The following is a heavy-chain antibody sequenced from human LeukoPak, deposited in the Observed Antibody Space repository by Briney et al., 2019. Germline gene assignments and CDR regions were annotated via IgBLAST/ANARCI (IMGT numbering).Heavy chain of an antibody. J-gene: IGHJ4*02. CDR2: ISGSGGST. Sequence: GGSLRLSCAASGFTFSSYAMSWVRQAPGKGLEWVSAISGSGGSTYYADSVKGRFTISRDNSKNTLYLQMNSLRAEDTAVYYCAKERAAGELWFGEPSFDYWGQGTLVTVSS. CDR1: GFTFSSYA. V-gene: IGHV3-23*01. D-gene: IGHD3-10*01. CDR3: AKERAAGELWFGEPSFDY.